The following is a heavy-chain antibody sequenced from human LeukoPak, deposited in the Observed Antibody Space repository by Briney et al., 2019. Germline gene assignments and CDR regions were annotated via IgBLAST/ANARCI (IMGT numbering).Heavy chain of an antibody. Sequence: KPGGSRRPSCAPSGLTFITYSMNWVRQPPWKGREWVSSISSSSSYIYYADSVKGRFTISRDNAKNSLYLQMNSLRAEDTAVYYCARDLGGYVAVLGYWGQGTLVTVSS. CDR1: GLTFITYS. CDR2: ISSSSSYI. D-gene: IGHD5-12*01. CDR3: ARDLGGYVAVLGY. J-gene: IGHJ4*02. V-gene: IGHV3-21*01.